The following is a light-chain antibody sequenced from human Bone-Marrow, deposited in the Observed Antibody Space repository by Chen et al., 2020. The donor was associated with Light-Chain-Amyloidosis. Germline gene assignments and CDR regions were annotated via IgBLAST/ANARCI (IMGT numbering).Light chain of an antibody. CDR2: EED. V-gene: IGLV6-57*01. CDR3: QSYQGSSQGV. Sequence: NFMLTQPHSVSESPGKTVSISCTRSSGSIATNDVQWYQQRPGSSPTTVFYEEDQRPSCVPDRFSGSIDRSSNSSSLTISGLKTDDEADYYCQSYQGSSQGVFGGRTKLTVL. CDR1: SGSIATND. J-gene: IGLJ3*02.